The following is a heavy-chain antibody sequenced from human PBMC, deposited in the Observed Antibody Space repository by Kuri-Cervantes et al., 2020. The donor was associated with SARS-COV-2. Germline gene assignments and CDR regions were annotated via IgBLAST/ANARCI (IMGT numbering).Heavy chain of an antibody. CDR3: AVDFWSGYSLRIGGAPGYGMDV. J-gene: IGHJ6*02. V-gene: IGHV3-21*01. D-gene: IGHD3-3*01. CDR2: ISRSSSYI. CDR1: GFTFSSYS. Sequence: GESLKISCAASGFTFSSYSLNWVRQAPGKGLEWVSSISRSSSYIYYADSVKGRFTISRDNAKNSLYLQMNSLSAEDTAVYYCAVDFWSGYSLRIGGAPGYGMDVWGQGTTVTVSS.